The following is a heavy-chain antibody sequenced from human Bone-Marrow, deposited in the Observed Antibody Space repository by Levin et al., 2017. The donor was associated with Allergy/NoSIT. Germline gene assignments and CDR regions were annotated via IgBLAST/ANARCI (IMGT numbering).Heavy chain of an antibody. CDR3: ARVLQYSYYYTDV. CDR2: SYTSGNI. V-gene: IGHV4-61*09. Sequence: PSETLSLTCTVSGVSITSGSYYWSWIRQPAGTGLEWIGHSYTSGNITYNPSLKSRVTISLDTSKNQFSLKLRSVTAADTAVCYCARVLQYSYYYTDVWGKGTMVTVSS. J-gene: IGHJ6*03. CDR1: GVSITSGSYY. D-gene: IGHD2-21*01.